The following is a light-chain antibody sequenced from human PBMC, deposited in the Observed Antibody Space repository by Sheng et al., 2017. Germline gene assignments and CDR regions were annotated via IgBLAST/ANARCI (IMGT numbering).Light chain of an antibody. CDR3: QQYNEWPMST. V-gene: IGKV3-15*01. CDR2: GAS. CDR1: QSVGSN. J-gene: IGKJ2*01. Sequence: DIVMTQSPATLSVSPGERATLSCRASQSVGSNLAWFQQKPGQAPRLLIYGASTRATGVPDRFSGSGSGTEFTLAISSLQSEDFAVYYCQQYNEWPMSTFGQGTKLDI.